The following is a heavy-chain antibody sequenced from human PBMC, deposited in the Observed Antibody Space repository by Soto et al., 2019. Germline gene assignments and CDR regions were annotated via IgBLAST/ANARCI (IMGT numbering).Heavy chain of an antibody. J-gene: IGHJ6*02. D-gene: IGHD2-2*01. CDR3: ARHAHCSSASCLYGMAV. CDR2: IDPSDSYT. Sequence: PGESLKISCKGSGYSFTSYWISWVRQIPGKGLEWMGRIDPSDSYTNYSPSFQGHVTISADKSISTAYLQWSSLKASDTAMYYCARHAHCSSASCLYGMAVWGQGTTVPVSS. CDR1: GYSFTSYW. V-gene: IGHV5-10-1*01.